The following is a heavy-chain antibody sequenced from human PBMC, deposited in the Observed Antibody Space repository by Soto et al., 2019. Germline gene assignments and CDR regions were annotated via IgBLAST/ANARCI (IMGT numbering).Heavy chain of an antibody. J-gene: IGHJ5*02. D-gene: IGHD6-6*01. CDR1: GYTFTSYG. CDR2: ISAYNGNT. Sequence: QVQLVQSGAEVKKPGASVKVSCKASGYTFTSYGISWVRQAPGQGLEWMGWISAYNGNTNYAQKLQGRVTMTTDTSTSTADMELRSLISDDTAVYYCARARISSSSFSGWFDPWGQGTLVTVSS. CDR3: ARARISSSSFSGWFDP. V-gene: IGHV1-18*01.